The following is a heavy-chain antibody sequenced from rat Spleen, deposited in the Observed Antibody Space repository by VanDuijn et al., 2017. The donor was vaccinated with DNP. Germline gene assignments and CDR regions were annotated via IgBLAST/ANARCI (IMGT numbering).Heavy chain of an antibody. CDR1: GFTFSNYY. CDR3: ARHRTISPHYYDMDV. Sequence: EVQLVESGGGLVQPGRSMKLSCAASGFTFSNYYMAWVRQAPTKGLEWVATISYDGSSTYYRDSVKGRFTISRDDEKTSLHLQMDSLRSEDTATYYCARHRTISPHYYDMDVWGQGASVTVSS. J-gene: IGHJ4*01. V-gene: IGHV5-29*01. CDR2: ISYDGSST. D-gene: IGHD3-8*01.